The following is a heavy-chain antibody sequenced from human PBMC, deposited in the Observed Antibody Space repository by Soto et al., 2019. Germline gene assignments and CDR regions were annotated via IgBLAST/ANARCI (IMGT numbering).Heavy chain of an antibody. V-gene: IGHV3-30*03. D-gene: IGHD3-10*02. CDR2: LSHDGSNK. J-gene: IGHJ2*01. Sequence: KGLGWVAVLSHDGSNKYYADSVKGRFTISRDNSKNTLYLQMNSLRAEDTAVYFFFQAEDGIRYVRSVSAFLLNRSSDL. CDR3: FQAEDGIRYVRSVSAFLLNRSSDL.